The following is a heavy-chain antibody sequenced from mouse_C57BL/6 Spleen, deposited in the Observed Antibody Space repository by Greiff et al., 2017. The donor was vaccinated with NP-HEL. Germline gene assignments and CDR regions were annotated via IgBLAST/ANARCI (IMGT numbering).Heavy chain of an antibody. CDR1: GYSITSDY. Sequence: EVKLMESGPGLAKPSQTLSLTCSVTGYSITSDYWNWIRKFPGNKLEYMGYISYSGSTYYYPSLKSRISITQDTSKNQYYLQLNSVTTDDTATDYCARRMDSSGLFDYWGQGTTLTVSS. CDR3: ARRMDSSGLFDY. D-gene: IGHD3-2*02. V-gene: IGHV3-8*01. CDR2: ISYSGST. J-gene: IGHJ2*01.